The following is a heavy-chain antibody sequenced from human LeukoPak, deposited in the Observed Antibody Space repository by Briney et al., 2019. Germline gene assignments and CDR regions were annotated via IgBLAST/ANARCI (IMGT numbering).Heavy chain of an antibody. CDR3: ARSSIVGATDY. Sequence: SETLSLTCTVSGGSISSGSYYWSWIRQPAGKGLEWIGRIYTSGSTNYNPCLKSRVTISVDTSKNQFSLQLSSVTAADTAVYFCARSSIVGATDYWGQGTLVTVSS. CDR1: GGSISSGSYY. J-gene: IGHJ4*02. D-gene: IGHD1-26*01. CDR2: IYTSGST. V-gene: IGHV4-61*02.